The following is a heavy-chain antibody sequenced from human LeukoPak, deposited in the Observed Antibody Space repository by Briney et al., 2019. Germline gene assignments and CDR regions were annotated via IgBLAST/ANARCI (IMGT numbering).Heavy chain of an antibody. CDR3: ARGYYYDSSGYYNYFDY. CDR1: IDSFTNYY. D-gene: IGHD3-22*01. Sequence: PSETLSLTCAVYIDSFTNYYWSWIRQPPGKGLEWIGEINHSGSTNYNPSLKSRVTISVDTSKNQFSLKLSSVTAADTAAYYCARGYYYDSSGYYNYFDYWGQGTLVTVSS. CDR2: INHSGST. J-gene: IGHJ4*02. V-gene: IGHV4-34*01.